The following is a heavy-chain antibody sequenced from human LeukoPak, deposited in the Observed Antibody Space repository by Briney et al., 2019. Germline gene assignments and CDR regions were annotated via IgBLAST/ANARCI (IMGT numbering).Heavy chain of an antibody. Sequence: SGPTLVKPTQTLTLTCTFSGFSLTTSGVGVGWIRQPPGKALEWLALIYWDNDKRYSPSLRSRLTITKDTSKNQVVLTMTNMDPVDTATYYCAHSTLTTWSDFWGQGTLVTVSS. V-gene: IGHV2-5*02. CDR1: GFSLTTSGVG. J-gene: IGHJ4*02. CDR2: IYWDNDK. CDR3: AHSTLTTWSDF. D-gene: IGHD4-17*01.